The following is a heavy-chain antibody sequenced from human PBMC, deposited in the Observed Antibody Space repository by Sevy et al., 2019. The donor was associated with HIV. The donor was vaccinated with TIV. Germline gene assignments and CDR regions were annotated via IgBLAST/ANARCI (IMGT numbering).Heavy chain of an antibody. CDR1: GFTFSSYS. D-gene: IGHD3-3*01. Sequence: GGSLRLSCAASGFTFSSYSMNWVRQAPWKGLEWVSSISSSSSYIYYADSVKGRFTISRDNAKNSLYLQMNSLRAEDTAVYYCARDRNQNDFWSGYYTNWGQGTLVTVSS. CDR3: ARDRNQNDFWSGYYTN. J-gene: IGHJ4*02. CDR2: ISSSSSYI. V-gene: IGHV3-21*01.